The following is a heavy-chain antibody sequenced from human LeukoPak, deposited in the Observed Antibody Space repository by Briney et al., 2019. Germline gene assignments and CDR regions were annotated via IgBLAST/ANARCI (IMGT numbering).Heavy chain of an antibody. CDR1: GDSISSGDYY. CDR3: ARHAVAGDYLSNWFDP. D-gene: IGHD6-19*01. CDR2: IYYSGNT. V-gene: IGHV4-39*01. Sequence: PSETLSLTCTVSGDSISSGDYYWGWIRQPPGKGLEWIGSIYYSGNTYYNPSLKSRVTISVDTSKNQFSLKLSSVTAADTAVYYCARHAVAGDYLSNWFDPWGQGTLVTVSS. J-gene: IGHJ5*02.